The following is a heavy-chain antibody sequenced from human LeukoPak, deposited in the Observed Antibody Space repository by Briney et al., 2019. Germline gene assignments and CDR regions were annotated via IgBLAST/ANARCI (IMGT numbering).Heavy chain of an antibody. CDR1: GFTFSSDV. D-gene: IGHD1-26*01. V-gene: IGHV3-23*01. CDR2: ISGSGGRT. J-gene: IGHJ4*02. CDR3: AKVRAPRQYYFDY. Sequence: GGSLRLSCAASGFTFSSDVMSWVRQAPGKGLEWVSAISGSGGRTYYADSVKGRFTISRDNSKNTLYLQMNSLRAEDTAVYYCAKVRAPRQYYFDYWGQGTLVAVSS.